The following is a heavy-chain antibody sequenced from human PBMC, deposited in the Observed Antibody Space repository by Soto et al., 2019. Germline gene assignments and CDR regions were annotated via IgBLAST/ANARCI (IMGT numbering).Heavy chain of an antibody. V-gene: IGHV1-8*01. CDR2: MNPNSGNT. Sequence: QVQLVQSGAEVKKPGASVKVSCKASGYTFTSYDINWVRQATGQGLEWMGWMNPNSGNTVYAQKLQGRVTMNRNTSRSKAYMELSSLRSEHTAVYYCARQRTSSSSDWFDPLGQRTLVTVSS. J-gene: IGHJ5*02. CDR1: GYTFTSYD. D-gene: IGHD6-6*01. CDR3: ARQRTSSSSDWFDP.